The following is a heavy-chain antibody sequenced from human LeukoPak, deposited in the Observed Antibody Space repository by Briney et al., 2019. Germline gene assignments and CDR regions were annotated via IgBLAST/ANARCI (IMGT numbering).Heavy chain of an antibody. CDR2: IYYSGST. J-gene: IGHJ5*02. Sequence: PSETLSLTCTVSGGSISSYYWSWIRQPPGKGLEWIGYIYYSGSTNYKSSLKSRVTISVDTSKNQFSLNLSSVTAADTAVYYCARGDITMVRGVRDNWFDPWGQGTLVTVSS. CDR1: GGSISSYY. V-gene: IGHV4-59*08. D-gene: IGHD3-10*01. CDR3: ARGDITMVRGVRDNWFDP.